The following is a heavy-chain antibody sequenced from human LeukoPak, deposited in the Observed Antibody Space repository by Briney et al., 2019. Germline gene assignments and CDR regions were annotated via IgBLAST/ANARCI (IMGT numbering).Heavy chain of an antibody. D-gene: IGHD4-17*01. Sequence: GGSLRLSCAASGITFDDYAMHWVRQAPGKGLECVSGISWNSGSIGYADSVKGRFTISRDNAKNSLYLQMNSLRAEDTALYYCAKDILATVTTDWYFDLWGRGTLVTVSS. V-gene: IGHV3-9*01. J-gene: IGHJ2*01. CDR2: ISWNSGSI. CDR1: GITFDDYA. CDR3: AKDILATVTTDWYFDL.